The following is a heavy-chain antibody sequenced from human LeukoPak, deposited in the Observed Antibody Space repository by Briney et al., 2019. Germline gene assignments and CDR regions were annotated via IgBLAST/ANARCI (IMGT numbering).Heavy chain of an antibody. J-gene: IGHJ4*02. CDR1: GFTFSSNG. D-gene: IGHD6-13*01. CDR2: ISSDGSNK. CDR3: AKVGTGYSSGWSTIGGFDY. Sequence: PGGSLRLSCAASGFTFSSNGMHWGRQAPGKGLEGVAVISSDGSNKYFADSVKGRFTVSRDNSKNTLYLQINSLRVEHTAVYYCAKVGTGYSSGWSTIGGFDYWGQGTLVTVSS. V-gene: IGHV3-30*18.